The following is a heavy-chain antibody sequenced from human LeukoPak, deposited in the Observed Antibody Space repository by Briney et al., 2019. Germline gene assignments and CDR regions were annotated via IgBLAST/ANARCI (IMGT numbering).Heavy chain of an antibody. D-gene: IGHD1-26*01. J-gene: IGHJ4*02. V-gene: IGHV3-23*01. Sequence: GGSLRLSCAASGFTFSSYAMNWVRQAPGKGLEWVPSISGSGGSTYYADSVKGRFTISRDNSKNTLDLQMNSLGVEDTAVYYCARGGFSGTFYYFDNWGQGTLVTVSS. CDR2: ISGSGGST. CDR3: ARGGFSGTFYYFDN. CDR1: GFTFSSYA.